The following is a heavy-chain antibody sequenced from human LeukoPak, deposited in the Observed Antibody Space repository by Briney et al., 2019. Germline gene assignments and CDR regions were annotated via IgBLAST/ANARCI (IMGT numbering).Heavy chain of an antibody. CDR2: ISSSGNTI. CDR1: GFTFSDYY. Sequence: GGSLRLSCAASGFTFSDYYVSWIRQAPGKGLEWVSYISSSGNTIYYADSVKGRFTISRDKAKNSLYLQMNSLRAEDTAVYYCARVFVVPAAMAPNAFDIWGQGTMVTVSS. V-gene: IGHV3-11*01. J-gene: IGHJ3*02. CDR3: ARVFVVPAAMAPNAFDI. D-gene: IGHD2-2*01.